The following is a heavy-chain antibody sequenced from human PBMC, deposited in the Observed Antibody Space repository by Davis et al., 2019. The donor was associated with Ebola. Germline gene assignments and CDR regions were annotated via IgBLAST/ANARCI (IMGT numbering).Heavy chain of an antibody. Sequence: PGGSLRLSCAVYGGSFSNYYWSWIRQPPGKGLEWIGEINHSGSTNYNPSLKSRVTLSVDTSKNQFSLKLKPVTAADTAVYYCARSDYFGSGRAFDSWGRGTPVTVSS. J-gene: IGHJ4*02. V-gene: IGHV4-34*01. D-gene: IGHD3-10*01. CDR2: INHSGST. CDR1: GGSFSNYY. CDR3: ARSDYFGSGRAFDS.